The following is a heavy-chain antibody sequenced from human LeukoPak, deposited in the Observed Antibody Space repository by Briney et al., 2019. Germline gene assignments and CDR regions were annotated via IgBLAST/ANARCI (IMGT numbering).Heavy chain of an antibody. CDR2: ISSSSSYI. CDR1: GFTFSSYG. CDR3: ARGQEVETELDY. D-gene: IGHD5-24*01. Sequence: GGSLRLSCAASGFTFSSYGMHWVRQAPGKGLEWVSSISSSSSYIYYADSVKGRFTISRDNAKNSLYLQMNSLRAEDTAVYYCARGQEVETELDYWGQGTLVTVSS. V-gene: IGHV3-21*01. J-gene: IGHJ4*02.